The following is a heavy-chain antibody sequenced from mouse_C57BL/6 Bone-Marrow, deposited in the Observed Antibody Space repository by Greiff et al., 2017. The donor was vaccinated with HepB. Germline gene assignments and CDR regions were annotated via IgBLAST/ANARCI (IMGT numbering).Heavy chain of an antibody. D-gene: IGHD1-1*01. CDR1: GYTFTDYY. CDR2: IYPGSGNT. Sequence: VQLQQSGAELVRPGASVKLSCKASGYTFTDYYINWVKQRPGQGLEWIARIYPGSGNTYYNEKFKGKATLTAEKSSSTAYMQLSSLTSEDSAVYFCARGGCVRYFDYWGQGTTLTVSS. J-gene: IGHJ2*01. CDR3: ARGGCVRYFDY. V-gene: IGHV1-76*01.